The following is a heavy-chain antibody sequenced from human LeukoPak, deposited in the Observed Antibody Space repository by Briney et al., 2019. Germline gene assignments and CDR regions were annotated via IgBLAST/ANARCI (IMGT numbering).Heavy chain of an antibody. CDR2: INPSGGST. J-gene: IGHJ6*02. CDR3: ARRITIFGVVTDYYGMDV. D-gene: IGHD3-3*01. Sequence: ASVKVSCKASGYTFTSYYMHWVRQAPGQGLEWMGIINPSGGSTSYAQKFQGRVTMTRDTSTSTVYMELSSLRSEDTAVYYCARRITIFGVVTDYYGMDVWGQGTTVTVSS. V-gene: IGHV1-46*01. CDR1: GYTFTSYY.